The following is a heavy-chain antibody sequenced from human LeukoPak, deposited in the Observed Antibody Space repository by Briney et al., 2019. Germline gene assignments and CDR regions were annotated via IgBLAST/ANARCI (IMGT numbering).Heavy chain of an antibody. CDR2: INSDGSST. CDR3: ARVSSGSYFGYYYYYMDV. J-gene: IGHJ6*03. V-gene: IGHV3-74*01. D-gene: IGHD1-26*01. Sequence: GGSLRLSCAASGFTFSNYWMHWVRQAPGKGLVWVSRINSDGSSTSYADSVKGRFTISRDNAKNTLYLQMNSRRAEDTAVYYCARVSSGSYFGYYYYYMDVWGKGTTVTVSS. CDR1: GFTFSNYW.